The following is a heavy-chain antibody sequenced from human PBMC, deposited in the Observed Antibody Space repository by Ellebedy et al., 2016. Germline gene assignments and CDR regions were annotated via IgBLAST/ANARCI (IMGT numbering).Heavy chain of an antibody. CDR3: ARMPDTAMGIAAAGIDWYFDL. J-gene: IGHJ2*01. Sequence: SGPTLVXPTQTLTLTCTFSGFSLSNARMGVSWIRQPPGKALEWLAHIFSNDEKSYSTSLKSRLTISKDTSKSQVVLTMTNMDPVDTATYYCARMPDTAMGIAAAGIDWYFDLWGRGTLVTVSS. V-gene: IGHV2-26*01. D-gene: IGHD6-13*01. CDR2: IFSNDEK. CDR1: GFSLSNARMG.